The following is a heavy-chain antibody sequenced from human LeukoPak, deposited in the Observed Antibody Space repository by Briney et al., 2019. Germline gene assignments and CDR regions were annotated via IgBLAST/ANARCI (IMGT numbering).Heavy chain of an antibody. Sequence: GASVKVSCKASGGTFSSYAISWVRQAPGQGLEWMGRIIPILGIANYAQKFQGRVTITADKSTSTAYMELSSLRSEDTAVYYCARAPVLRLWFGEFDPWGQGTLVTVSS. V-gene: IGHV1-69*04. CDR3: ARAPVLRLWFGEFDP. D-gene: IGHD3-10*01. J-gene: IGHJ5*02. CDR2: IIPILGIA. CDR1: GGTFSSYA.